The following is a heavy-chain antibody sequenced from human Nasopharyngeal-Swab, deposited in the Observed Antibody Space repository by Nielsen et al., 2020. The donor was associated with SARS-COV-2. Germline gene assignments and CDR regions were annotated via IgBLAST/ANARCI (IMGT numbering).Heavy chain of an antibody. V-gene: IGHV3-11*04. CDR1: GFTFSDYY. CDR3: ASDLAYCGGDCYGNAFDI. J-gene: IGHJ3*02. CDR2: ISSSGSTI. D-gene: IGHD2-21*02. Sequence: GESLKISCAASGFTFSDYYMSWIRKAPGKGLEWVSYISSSGSTIYYADSVKGRFTISRDNAKNSLYLQMNSLRAEDTAVYYCASDLAYCGGDCYGNAFDIWGQGTMVTVSS.